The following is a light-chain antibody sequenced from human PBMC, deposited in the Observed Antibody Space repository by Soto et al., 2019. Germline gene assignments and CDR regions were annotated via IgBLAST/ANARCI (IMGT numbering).Light chain of an antibody. CDR1: SSDVAGYNY. J-gene: IGLJ2*01. Sequence: QSALTQPRSVSGSPGQSVTISCSGTSSDVAGYNYVSWYQQHPGKAPKLMIYDVSKRPSGVPDRFSGSKSGNTASLTISGLQTADEADYYCCSFAGTYIFVIFGGGTKVTVL. V-gene: IGLV2-11*01. CDR3: CSFAGTYIFVI. CDR2: DVS.